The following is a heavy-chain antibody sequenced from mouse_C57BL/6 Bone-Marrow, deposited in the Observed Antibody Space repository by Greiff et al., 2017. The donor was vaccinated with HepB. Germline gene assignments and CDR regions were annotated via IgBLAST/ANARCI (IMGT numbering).Heavy chain of an antibody. CDR3: ARGVTTVVARYSMDY. J-gene: IGHJ4*01. CDR1: GYTFTSYG. CDR2: IYPRSGNT. Sequence: QVQLQQSGAELARPGASVKLSCKASGYTFTSYGISWVKQRTGQGLEWIGEIYPRSGNTYYNEKFKGKATLTADKSSSTAYMELRSLTSEDSAVYFFARGVTTVVARYSMDYWGQGTSVTVSS. D-gene: IGHD1-1*01. V-gene: IGHV1-81*01.